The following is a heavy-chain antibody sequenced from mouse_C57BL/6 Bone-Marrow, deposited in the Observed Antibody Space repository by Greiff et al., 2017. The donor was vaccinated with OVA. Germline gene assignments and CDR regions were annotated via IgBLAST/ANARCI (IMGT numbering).Heavy chain of an antibody. Sequence: EVKLMESGGDLVKPGGSLKLSCAASGFTFSSYGMSWVRQTPDKRLEWVANISSGGSYTYYPDSVKGRFTISRDNAKNTLYLQMSSLKSEDTAMYYCARHGGSPFDYWGQGTTLTVSS. CDR2: ISSGGSYT. CDR1: GFTFSSYG. CDR3: ARHGGSPFDY. V-gene: IGHV5-6*01. J-gene: IGHJ2*01.